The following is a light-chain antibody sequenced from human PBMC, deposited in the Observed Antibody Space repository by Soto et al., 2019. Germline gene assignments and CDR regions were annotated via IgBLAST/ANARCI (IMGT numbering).Light chain of an antibody. V-gene: IGLV2-14*01. J-gene: IGLJ1*01. CDR3: SSYTSSSTYV. Sequence: QSALXQPAYVSGSPGQSITISCTGTSSDVGGYNYVSWYQQHPGKAPKLMIYDVSNRPSGVSNRFSGSKSGNTASLTISGLQAEDEADYYCSSYTSSSTYVFGTGTKVTVL. CDR1: SSDVGGYNY. CDR2: DVS.